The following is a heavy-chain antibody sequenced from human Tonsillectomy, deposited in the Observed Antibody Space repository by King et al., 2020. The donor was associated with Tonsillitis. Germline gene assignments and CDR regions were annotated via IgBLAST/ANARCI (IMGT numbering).Heavy chain of an antibody. CDR1: GFTFSSYS. J-gene: IGHJ4*02. Sequence: VQLVESGGGLVKPGGSLRLSCAASGFTFSSYSMNWVRQAPGKGLEWVSSISSSSSYIYYADSVKGRFTISRDNAKNSLYLQMNSLKGEDTAVYYCARDLGYYDSSAYWPFYFDYWGQGTLVTVSS. D-gene: IGHD3-22*01. V-gene: IGHV3-21*01. CDR2: ISSSSSYI. CDR3: ARDLGYYDSSAYWPFYFDY.